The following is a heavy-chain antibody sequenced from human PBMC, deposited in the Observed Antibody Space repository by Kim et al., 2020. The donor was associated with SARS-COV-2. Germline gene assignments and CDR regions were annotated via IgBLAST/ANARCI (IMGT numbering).Heavy chain of an antibody. CDR2: ISSSSIYI. Sequence: GSLRLSCVASGFTFSSYSMNWVRQAPGKGLEWVSFISSSSIYIYYPDSVKGRFTISRDNAKNSLYLQMNSLRAEDTAAYYCVRQKTYYYDSNGYSGFDYWGQGTLVTVSS. D-gene: IGHD3-22*01. CDR3: VRQKTYYYDSNGYSGFDY. CDR1: GFTFSSYS. J-gene: IGHJ4*02. V-gene: IGHV3-21*01.